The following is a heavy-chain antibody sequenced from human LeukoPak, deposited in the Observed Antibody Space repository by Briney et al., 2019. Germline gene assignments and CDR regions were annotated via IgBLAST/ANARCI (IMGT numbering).Heavy chain of an antibody. CDR2: IYYSGST. V-gene: IGHV4-59*08. Sequence: SETLSLPRTVSGGSISGYYCSWIRQPPGKGLEWIGYIYYSGSTNYNPSLKSRVTISVDTSKNQFSLKLSSVTAADTAVYYCARLPDYSNYADWSDPWGQGTPVTVSS. CDR1: GGSISGYY. CDR3: ARLPDYSNYADWSDP. D-gene: IGHD4-11*01. J-gene: IGHJ5*02.